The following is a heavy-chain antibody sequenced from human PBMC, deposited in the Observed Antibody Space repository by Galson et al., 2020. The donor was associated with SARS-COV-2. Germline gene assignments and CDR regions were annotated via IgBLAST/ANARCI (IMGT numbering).Heavy chain of an antibody. CDR2: ISYDGSNK. V-gene: IGHV3-30*03. D-gene: IGHD5-18*01. Sequence: AGGSLRLSCAASGFTFSSYGMHWVRQAPGKGLEWVAVISYDGSNKYYADSVKGRFTISRDNSKNTLYLQMNSLRAEDTAVYYCARDRGYSYGETLLDYWGQGTLVTVSS. CDR3: ARDRGYSYGETLLDY. CDR1: GFTFSSYG. J-gene: IGHJ4*02.